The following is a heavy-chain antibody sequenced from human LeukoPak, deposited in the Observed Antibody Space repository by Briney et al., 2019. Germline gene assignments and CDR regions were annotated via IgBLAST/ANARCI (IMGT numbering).Heavy chain of an antibody. V-gene: IGHV3-72*01. D-gene: IGHD1-26*01. J-gene: IGHJ4*02. CDR1: GFTFSAHF. Sequence: GGSLRLSFAASGFTFSAHFLDWVRKAPGKGLEWVGRTRNKANSYITEYAASVKGRFTISRDDSKNSLYLQMSSLKTDDTAMYYCASIRGTFGYWGQGTLVTVSS. CDR3: ASIRGTFGY. CDR2: TRNKANSYIT.